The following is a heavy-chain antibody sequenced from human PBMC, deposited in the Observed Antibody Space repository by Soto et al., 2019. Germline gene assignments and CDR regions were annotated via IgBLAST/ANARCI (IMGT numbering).Heavy chain of an antibody. CDR3: AKMAVQRGDTDF. D-gene: IGHD2-21*02. CDR1: GFTIGTHA. J-gene: IGHJ4*02. Sequence: PGGSLRLSCTASGFTIGTHAMNWVRQAPGKGLEWVSTISSSSSGTFYADSVKGRFSISRDNWKNTLSLQMNSLRAEDSAVYYCAKMAVQRGDTDFWGQGTLVTVSS. CDR2: ISSSSSGT. V-gene: IGHV3-23*01.